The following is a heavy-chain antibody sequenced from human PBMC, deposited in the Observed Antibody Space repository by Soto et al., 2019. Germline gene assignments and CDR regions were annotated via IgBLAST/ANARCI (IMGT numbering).Heavy chain of an antibody. D-gene: IGHD4-17*01. CDR2: IIPIFGTA. V-gene: IGHV1-69*05. CDR3: ARDRTTTNWFDP. J-gene: IGHJ5*02. Sequence: ASVKVSCKASGGTFSSYAISWVRQAPGQGLEWMGGIIPIFGTANYAQKFQGRVTMTRDTSISTAYMELSRLRSDDTAVYYCARDRTTTNWFDPWGQGTLVTVSS. CDR1: GGTFSSYA.